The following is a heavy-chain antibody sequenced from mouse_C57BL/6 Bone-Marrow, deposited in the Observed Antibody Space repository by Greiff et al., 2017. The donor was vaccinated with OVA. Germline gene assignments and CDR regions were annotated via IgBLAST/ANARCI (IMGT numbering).Heavy chain of an antibody. J-gene: IGHJ2*01. V-gene: IGHV1-55*01. D-gene: IGHD2-4*01. CDR3: ARRGSTMITTHYYFDY. Sequence: QVQLKQPGAELVKPGASVKMSCKASGYTFTSYWITWVKQRPGQGLEWIGDIYPGSGSTNYNEKFKSKATLTVDTSSSTAYMQLSSLTSEDSAVYYCARRGSTMITTHYYFDYWGQGTTLTVSS. CDR2: IYPGSGST. CDR1: GYTFTSYW.